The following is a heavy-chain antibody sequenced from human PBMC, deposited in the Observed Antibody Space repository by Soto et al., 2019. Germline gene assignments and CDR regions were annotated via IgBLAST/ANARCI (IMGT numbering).Heavy chain of an antibody. CDR2: ISGSGGST. J-gene: IGHJ4*02. D-gene: IGHD3-22*01. CDR3: AKDREYYYDSSGDVGY. Sequence: EVQLLESGGGLVQPGGSLRLSCAASGFTFSSYAMSWVRQAPGKGLEWVSAISGSGGSTYYADSVKGRFTISRDNSKNTLDLQMNSLRAEDTAVYCCAKDREYYYDSSGDVGYWGQGTLVTVSS. CDR1: GFTFSSYA. V-gene: IGHV3-23*01.